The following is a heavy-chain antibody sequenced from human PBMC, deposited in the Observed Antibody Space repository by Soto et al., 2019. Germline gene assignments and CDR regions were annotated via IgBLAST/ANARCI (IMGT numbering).Heavy chain of an antibody. CDR3: ARGTDGYSSDWYTWFDP. CDR1: GGSLSSYF. D-gene: IGHD6-13*01. CDR2: IYYSGSA. V-gene: IGHV4-59*08. Sequence: SETLSLTCTVSGGSLSSYFWSWIRQPPGKGLEWVGCIYYSGSAYYNPSLKSRVTISVDTSKNQFSLKLRSVTAADTAVYYCARGTDGYSSDWYTWFDPWGQGTLVTVSS. J-gene: IGHJ5*02.